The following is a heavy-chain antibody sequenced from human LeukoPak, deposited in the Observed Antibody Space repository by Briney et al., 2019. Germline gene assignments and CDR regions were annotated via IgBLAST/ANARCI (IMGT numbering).Heavy chain of an antibody. Sequence: PGGSLRLSCAASGFTVSSNYMSWVRQAPGKGLEWVSVIYSGGSTYYADSVKGRFTISRDNSKNTLYLQMNSLRAEDTAVYYCARGPSGVLRYFDWLPRGGFWFDPWGQGTLVTVSS. V-gene: IGHV3-66*02. CDR3: ARGPSGVLRYFDWLPRGGFWFDP. CDR1: GFTVSSNY. J-gene: IGHJ5*02. D-gene: IGHD3-9*01. CDR2: IYSGGST.